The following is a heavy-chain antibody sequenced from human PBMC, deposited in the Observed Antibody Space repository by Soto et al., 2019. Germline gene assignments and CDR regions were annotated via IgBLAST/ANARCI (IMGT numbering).Heavy chain of an antibody. J-gene: IGHJ5*02. CDR3: WGGSGGSLRNWFDP. V-gene: IGHV3-30-3*01. CDR2: ISYDGSNK. CDR1: GFTFSSYA. D-gene: IGHD2-15*01. Sequence: GGSLRLSCAASGFTFSSYAMHRVRQAPGKGLEWVAVISYDGSNKYYADSVKGRFTISRDNSKNTLYLQMNSLRAEDTAVYYCWGGSGGSLRNWFDPWGQGTLVTVSS.